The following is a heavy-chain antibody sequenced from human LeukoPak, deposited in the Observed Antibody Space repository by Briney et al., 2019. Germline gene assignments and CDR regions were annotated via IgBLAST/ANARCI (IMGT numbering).Heavy chain of an antibody. D-gene: IGHD6-13*01. J-gene: IGHJ5*02. V-gene: IGHV3-30-3*01. Sequence: GGSLRLSCVASGFTFSSYAMHWVRQAPGKGLEWVAVISYDGSNKYYADSVKGRFTISRDNSKNTLYLQMNSLRAEDTAVYYCARELSSSSSRWFDPWGQGTLVTVSS. CDR3: ARELSSSSSRWFDP. CDR1: GFTFSSYA. CDR2: ISYDGSNK.